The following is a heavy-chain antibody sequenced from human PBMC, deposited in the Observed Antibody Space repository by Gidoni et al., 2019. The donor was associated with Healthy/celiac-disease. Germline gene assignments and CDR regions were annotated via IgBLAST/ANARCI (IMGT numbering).Heavy chain of an antibody. D-gene: IGHD6-19*01. CDR1: GYTFTSYG. Sequence: QVQLVQSGAEVKKPGASVKVSCKASGYTFTSYGYSWVRQAPGQGLEWMGWVSAYNGNTNYAQKLQGRVTMTTDTSTSTAYMELRSLRSDDTAVYYCARDPPPSIAVAGTGSWFDPWGQGTLVTVSS. CDR2: VSAYNGNT. CDR3: ARDPPPSIAVAGTGSWFDP. V-gene: IGHV1-18*01. J-gene: IGHJ5*02.